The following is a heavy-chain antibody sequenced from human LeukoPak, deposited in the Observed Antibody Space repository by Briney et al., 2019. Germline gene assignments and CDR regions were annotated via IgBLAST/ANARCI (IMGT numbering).Heavy chain of an antibody. D-gene: IGHD6-13*01. CDR3: ARGHGIAAAVDFDY. CDR1: GYTFTSYD. V-gene: IGHV1-8*01. Sequence: GASVKVSCKSSGYTFTSYDINWVRQATGQGLEWMGWMNPNSGNTGYAQKFQGRVTMTRNTSISTAYMELSSLRSEDTAVYYCARGHGIAAAVDFDYWSQGTLVTVSS. CDR2: MNPNSGNT. J-gene: IGHJ4*02.